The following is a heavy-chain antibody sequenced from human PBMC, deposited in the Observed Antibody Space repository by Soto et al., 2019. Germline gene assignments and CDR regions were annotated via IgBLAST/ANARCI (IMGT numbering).Heavy chain of an antibody. CDR1: GVSSTSFY. Sequence: SEILSLTCTVSGVSSTSFYWSWIRQSPGKGLERIGYIFDNGDVKYNPSLMSRLTMSIDMSKNEFSLRLKSVTAADTAMYYCPRGWGSKWYYFDSWGEGTLVTVSS. D-gene: IGHD3-16*01. V-gene: IGHV4-59*01. CDR2: IFDNGDV. J-gene: IGHJ4*02. CDR3: PRGWGSKWYYFDS.